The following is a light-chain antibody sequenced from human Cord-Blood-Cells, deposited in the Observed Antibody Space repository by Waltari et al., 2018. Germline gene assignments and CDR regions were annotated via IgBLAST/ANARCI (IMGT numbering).Light chain of an antibody. CDR3: QQYNSWT. J-gene: IGKJ1*01. V-gene: IGKV1-5*01. CDR1: QSISSW. Sequence: DIQMTQSPSTRSASVGDSVTINCPASQSISSWLAWYQQKPGKAPKLLSYDASSLASGVPSRFSGIGSGTEFTLTISSLQTDYFATYYCQQYNSWTFGQGTKVEIK. CDR2: DAS.